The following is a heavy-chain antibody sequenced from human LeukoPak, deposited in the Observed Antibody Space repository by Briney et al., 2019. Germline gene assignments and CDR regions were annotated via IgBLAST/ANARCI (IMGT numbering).Heavy chain of an antibody. V-gene: IGHV6-1*01. CDR3: ARDQRGLLGSYSPYFDY. D-gene: IGHD1-26*01. Sequence: SQTLSLTCAISGDSVSSNSAAWNWIRQSPSRGLEWLGRTYYRSKWYNDYAVSVKSRITINPDTSKNQFSLQLNSVTPEDTAVYYCARDQRGLLGSYSPYFDYWGQGTLVTVSS. J-gene: IGHJ4*02. CDR2: TYYRSKWYN. CDR1: GDSVSSNSAA.